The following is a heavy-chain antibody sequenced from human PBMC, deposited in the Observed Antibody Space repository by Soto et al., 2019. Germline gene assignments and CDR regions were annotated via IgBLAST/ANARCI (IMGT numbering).Heavy chain of an antibody. Sequence: GSLRLSCAASGFTFSTYAMNWVRQAPGKGLEWVSAISASGDYTDYADSVKGRFTISRDNSVSALYLQMNSLRIEDTAVYYCAHPRGYGVFDAYDIWGQGTMVTVSS. CDR3: AHPRGYGVFDAYDI. D-gene: IGHD4-17*01. CDR1: GFTFSTYA. V-gene: IGHV3-23*01. CDR2: ISASGDYT. J-gene: IGHJ3*02.